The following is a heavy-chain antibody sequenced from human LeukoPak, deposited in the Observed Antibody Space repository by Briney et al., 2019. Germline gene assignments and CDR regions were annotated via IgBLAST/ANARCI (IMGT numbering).Heavy chain of an antibody. V-gene: IGHV5-51*01. J-gene: IGHJ3*02. Sequence: GESLKISCEGSGYDFTRKWIVWVRQMPGKGLEWMGIIYPGDSDTTYSPSFQGQVTISADKSISTAYLQWSRLKASDTAMYYCARARWSYNDASDIWGQGTMVTVSS. CDR2: IYPGDSDT. CDR1: GYDFTRKW. CDR3: ARARWSYNDASDI. D-gene: IGHD1-26*01.